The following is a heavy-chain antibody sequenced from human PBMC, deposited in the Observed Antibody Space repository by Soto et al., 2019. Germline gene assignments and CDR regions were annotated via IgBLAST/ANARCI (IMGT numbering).Heavy chain of an antibody. V-gene: IGHV3-15*07. CDR2: IKSKTDGGTT. CDR1: GFTFSNAW. D-gene: IGHD6-13*01. Sequence: GGSLRLSCAASGFTFSNAWMNWVRQAPGKGLEWVGRIKSKTDGGTTDYAAPVKGRFTISRDDSKNTLYLQMNSLKTEDTAVYYCTTDLAAAEEIYYYGMDVWGQGTTVTVSS. J-gene: IGHJ6*02. CDR3: TTDLAAAEEIYYYGMDV.